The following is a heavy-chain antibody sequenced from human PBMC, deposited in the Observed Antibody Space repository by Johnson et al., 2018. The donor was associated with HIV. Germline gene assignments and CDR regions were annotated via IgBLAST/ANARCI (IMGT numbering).Heavy chain of an antibody. CDR3: VRDPHSSGWVDAFDI. CDR1: GFTFSSYG. J-gene: IGHJ3*02. D-gene: IGHD6-19*01. Sequence: QVQLVESGGGLVQPGGSLRLSCTASGFTFSSYGMHWVRQAPGKGLEWVAVISYDGSNKYYADSVKGRFTISRDASKNTLYLQMNSLRVEDTALYYCVRDPHSSGWVDAFDIWGQGTMVTVSS. V-gene: IGHV3-33*05. CDR2: ISYDGSNK.